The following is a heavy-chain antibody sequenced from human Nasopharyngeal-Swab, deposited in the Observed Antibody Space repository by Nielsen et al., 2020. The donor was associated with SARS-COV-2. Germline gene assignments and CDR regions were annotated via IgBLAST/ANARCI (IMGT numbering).Heavy chain of an antibody. J-gene: IGHJ6*02. CDR2: ISSSSSYI. Sequence: GGSLRLSCAASGFTFSSYSMNWVRQAPGKGLEWVPSISSSSSYIYYADSVKGRFTISRDNAKNSLYLQMNSLRAEDTAVYYCARVDGYSYGYYYYYYGMDVWGQGTTVTVSS. D-gene: IGHD5-18*01. CDR1: GFTFSSYS. CDR3: ARVDGYSYGYYYYYYGMDV. V-gene: IGHV3-21*01.